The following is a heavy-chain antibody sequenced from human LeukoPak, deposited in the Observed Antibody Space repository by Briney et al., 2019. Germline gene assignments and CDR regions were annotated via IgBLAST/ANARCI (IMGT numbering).Heavy chain of an antibody. CDR3: AGSVSVVTATHFDY. J-gene: IGHJ4*02. D-gene: IGHD2-21*02. V-gene: IGHV3-23*01. CDR2: ISGSGGST. Sequence: GGSLRLSCPASGFTFSSYGMSWVRQPPGKGLEWVSAISGSGGSTYYADSVKGRFTISRDNSKNTLYLQMNSLRAEDTAVYYCAGSVSVVTATHFDYWGQGTLVTVSS. CDR1: GFTFSSYG.